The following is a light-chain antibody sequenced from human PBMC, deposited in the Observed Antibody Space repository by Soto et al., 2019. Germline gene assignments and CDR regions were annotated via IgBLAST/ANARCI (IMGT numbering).Light chain of an antibody. CDR2: GAS. V-gene: IGKV1-39*01. CDR1: QAISTY. CDR3: QQSYSTPIT. Sequence: DIQMTQSPSSLSASVGDRVTITCRTGQAISTYLNWYQHKPGTAPRLLVYGASRLQSGVPSRFSGSGSGTHFTLTISSLQPEDFATYYCQQSYSTPITFGQGTRLEIK. J-gene: IGKJ5*01.